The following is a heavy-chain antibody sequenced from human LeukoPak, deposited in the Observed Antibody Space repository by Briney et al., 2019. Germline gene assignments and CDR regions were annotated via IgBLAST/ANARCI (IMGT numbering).Heavy chain of an antibody. CDR1: GGSISSNSYY. D-gene: IGHD2-2*01. CDR3: ASQGYCSSTSCQGWFDP. V-gene: IGHV4-39*07. J-gene: IGHJ5*02. CDR2: IYYSGST. Sequence: SETLSLTCAVSGGSISSNSYYWGWIRQPPGKGLEWIGSIYYSGSTYYNPSLKSRVTISVDTSKNQFSLKLSSVTAADTAVYYCASQGYCSSTSCQGWFDPWGQGTLVTVSS.